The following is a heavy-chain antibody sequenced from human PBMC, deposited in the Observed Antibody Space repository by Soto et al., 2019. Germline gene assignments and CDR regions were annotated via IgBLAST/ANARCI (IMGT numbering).Heavy chain of an antibody. CDR3: VRGRQQQMVREWYFDL. CDR1: GLTVSDYD. CDR2: IGLAGDT. Sequence: EVPLVESGGGLVQPGGSLRLSCAASGLTVSDYDMQWVRQVAGKGLEWVSAIGLAGDTYYSDSVKGRFTISREDAKNSLSLQMNTLRAGDTAVYYCVRGRQQQMVREWYFDLWGRGTPVTVSS. J-gene: IGHJ2*01. V-gene: IGHV3-13*01. D-gene: IGHD6-13*01.